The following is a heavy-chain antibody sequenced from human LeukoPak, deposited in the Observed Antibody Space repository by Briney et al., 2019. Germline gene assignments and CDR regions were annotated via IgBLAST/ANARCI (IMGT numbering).Heavy chain of an antibody. CDR1: GFTFSNYW. D-gene: IGHD3-10*01. CDR3: ARPPPYESGLAEF. CDR2: INSDGSST. J-gene: IGHJ4*02. V-gene: IGHV3-74*01. Sequence: GASLRLSCAASGFTFSNYWMHWVRQAPGKGLVWVAHINSDGSSTSYVDSVEGRFTISRDNAKNTLYLQMNSLRAADTTVYYCARPPPYESGLAEFWGQGTLVTVSS.